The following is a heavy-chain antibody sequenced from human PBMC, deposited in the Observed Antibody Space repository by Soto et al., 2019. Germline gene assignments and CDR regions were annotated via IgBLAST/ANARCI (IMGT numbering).Heavy chain of an antibody. D-gene: IGHD2-21*01. V-gene: IGHV1-8*01. CDR3: ARGMNTDAIFRNFVS. Sequence: QVKLVQSGAEVKKPGASVKVSCKASGYTFTSYDINWVRQAPGQGLEWMGWMNPHRGRTGDARKFVGRITMPRDTSPGTAYMAMRSLRSDDAAVYYCARGMNTDAIFRNFVSWGQGTLVTIST. J-gene: IGHJ5*01. CDR1: GYTFTSYD. CDR2: MNPHRGRT.